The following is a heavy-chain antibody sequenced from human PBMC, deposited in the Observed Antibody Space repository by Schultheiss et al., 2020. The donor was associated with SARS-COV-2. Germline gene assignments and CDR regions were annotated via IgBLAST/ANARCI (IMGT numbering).Heavy chain of an antibody. CDR2: INPYNENT. V-gene: IGHV1-2*04. D-gene: IGHD6-19*01. CDR3: AAERYSSGWFDL. CDR1: GFTFTSSA. Sequence: ASVKVSCKASGFTFTSSAMQWVRQAPGQGLEWMGWINPYNENTKYGQKVQGWVTMTRDTSISTAYMELSSLRSEDTAVYYCAAERYSSGWFDLWGRGTLVTVSS. J-gene: IGHJ2*01.